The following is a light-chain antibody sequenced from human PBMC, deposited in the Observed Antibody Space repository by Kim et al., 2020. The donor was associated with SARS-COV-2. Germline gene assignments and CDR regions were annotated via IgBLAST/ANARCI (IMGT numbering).Light chain of an antibody. V-gene: IGKV2-28*01. CDR1: QSLQHSNRYNY. Sequence: DIVMTQSPLSLPVTPGEPASISCRSSQSLQHSNRYNYLDWYLQKPGQSPQLLIYLGSNRASGVPDRFSGSGSGTDFTLKISRVEAEDVGFYYCMQSLQTPPTFGGGTKVDIK. CDR3: MQSLQTPPT. CDR2: LGS. J-gene: IGKJ4*01.